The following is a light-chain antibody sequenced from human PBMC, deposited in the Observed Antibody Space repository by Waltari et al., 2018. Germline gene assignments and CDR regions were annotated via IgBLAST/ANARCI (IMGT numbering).Light chain of an antibody. CDR2: DVS. Sequence: QSALTQPRSVSGSPGQSVTISCTGSSSDIGDYHYVSWYQQHPGKAPKFMIYDVSKRPSEVPDRFSGSKSGNTASLTISGLQTEDEADYYCCSYGGSFSSGYVFGSGTKVTVL. V-gene: IGLV2-11*01. CDR3: CSYGGSFSSGYV. CDR1: SSDIGDYHY. J-gene: IGLJ1*01.